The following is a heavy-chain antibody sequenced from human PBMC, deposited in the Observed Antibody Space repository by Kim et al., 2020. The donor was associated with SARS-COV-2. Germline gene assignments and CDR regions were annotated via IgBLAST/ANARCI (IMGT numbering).Heavy chain of an antibody. D-gene: IGHD2-2*01. CDR3: ARDRIGHCSSTSCSLHFDY. CDR2: TYYSGST. Sequence: SETLSLTCTVSGGSISSHSWSWIRQPPGKGLEWIGYTYYSGSTNYNPSLKSRVTISVDTSKNQFSLKLSSVTAADAAVYYCARDRIGHCSSTSCSLHFDYWGQGPLVTLSS. J-gene: IGHJ4*02. V-gene: IGHV4-59*11. CDR1: GGSISSHS.